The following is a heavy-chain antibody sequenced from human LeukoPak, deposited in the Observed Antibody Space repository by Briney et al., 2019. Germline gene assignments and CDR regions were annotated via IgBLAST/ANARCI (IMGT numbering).Heavy chain of an antibody. Sequence: SETLSLTCAVYGGSFSGYYWSWIRQPPGKGLEWIGEINHGGSTNYNPSLESRVTISVDTSKNQFSLKLSSVTAADTAVYYCARGPVGRGDYWGQGTLVTVSS. CDR2: INHGGST. CDR1: GGSFSGYY. V-gene: IGHV4-34*01. J-gene: IGHJ4*02. D-gene: IGHD2-15*01. CDR3: ARGPVGRGDY.